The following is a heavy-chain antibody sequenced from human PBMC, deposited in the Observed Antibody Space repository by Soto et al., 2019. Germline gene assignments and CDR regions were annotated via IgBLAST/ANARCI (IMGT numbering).Heavy chain of an antibody. CDR2: IWYDGSNK. V-gene: IGHV3-33*01. CDR3: ARVRAYGGDWFDP. CDR1: GFTFSSYG. J-gene: IGHJ5*02. D-gene: IGHD4-17*01. Sequence: QVQLVESGGGVVQPGRSLRLSCAASGFTFSSYGMHWVRQAPGKGLEWVAVIWYDGSNKYYADSVKGRFTISRDNSKNTRYLQMNSLRAEDTAVYYCARVRAYGGDWFDPWGQGTLVTVSS.